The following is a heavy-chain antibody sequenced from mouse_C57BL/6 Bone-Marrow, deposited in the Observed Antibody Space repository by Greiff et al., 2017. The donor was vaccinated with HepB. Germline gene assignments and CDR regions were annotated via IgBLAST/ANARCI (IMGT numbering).Heavy chain of an antibody. CDR3: ARRTTVVGDWYFDV. Sequence: EVHLAESGGGLVKPGGSLKLSCAASGFTFRDYGMHWVRQAPEKGLEWVAYISSGSSTIYYADTVKGRFTISRDNAKNTLFLQMTSLRSEDTAMYYCARRTTVVGDWYFDVWGTGTTVTVSS. CDR1: GFTFRDYG. D-gene: IGHD1-1*01. CDR2: ISSGSSTI. V-gene: IGHV5-17*01. J-gene: IGHJ1*03.